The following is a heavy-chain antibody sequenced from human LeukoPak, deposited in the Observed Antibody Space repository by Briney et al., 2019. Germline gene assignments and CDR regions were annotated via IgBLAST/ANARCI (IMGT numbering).Heavy chain of an antibody. D-gene: IGHD3-3*01. J-gene: IGHJ2*01. V-gene: IGHV4-31*03. Sequence: SETLSLTCTVSGVSISSGGYYWSWIRQHPGKGLEWIGYIYYSGSTYYNPSLKSRVTISVDTSKNQFSLKLSSVTAADTAVYYCARDPPLLVPWRYFDLWGRGTLVTVSS. CDR2: IYYSGST. CDR1: GVSISSGGYY. CDR3: ARDPPLLVPWRYFDL.